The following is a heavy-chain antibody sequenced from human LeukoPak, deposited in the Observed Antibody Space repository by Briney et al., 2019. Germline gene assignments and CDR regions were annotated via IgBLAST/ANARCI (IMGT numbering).Heavy chain of an antibody. CDR3: ARVIFSVAGTGGYYYYYYMDV. CDR1: GGSISSYY. V-gene: IGHV4-4*07. J-gene: IGHJ6*03. Sequence: SETLSLTCTVSGGSISSYYWSWIRQPAGKGLEWIGRIYTSGSINYNPSLKSRVTMSVDMSKNQFSLKLSSVTAADTAVYYCARVIFSVAGTGGYYYYYYMDVWGKGTTVTVSS. CDR2: IYTSGSI. D-gene: IGHD6-19*01.